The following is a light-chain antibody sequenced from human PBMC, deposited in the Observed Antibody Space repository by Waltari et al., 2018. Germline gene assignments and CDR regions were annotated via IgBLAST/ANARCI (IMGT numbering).Light chain of an antibody. V-gene: IGKV3-20*01. CDR2: GAS. CDR3: QQYGSSPWT. J-gene: IGKJ1*01. CDR1: QSVSSSY. Sequence: EIVLTQSPGTLSLSPGERATFSCRASQSVSSSYLAWYQQRPGKAPRLLIYGASSRATGIPDRFSGSGSGTDFTLTISRLEPEDFAVYYCQQYGSSPWTFGQGTKVEIK.